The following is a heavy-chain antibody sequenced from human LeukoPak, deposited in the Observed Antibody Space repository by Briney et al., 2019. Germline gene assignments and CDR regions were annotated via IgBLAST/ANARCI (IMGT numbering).Heavy chain of an antibody. CDR1: GFTFSDYW. J-gene: IGHJ4*02. D-gene: IGHD6-13*01. CDR3: KSGGAAPGSFDN. Sequence: GGSLRLSCAASGFTFSDYWMSWMRQAPGKGLEWVANIRYDGDEEYYVDSVKGRFTISRDNAKNSLYLQLNSLRVEDTAVYYCKSGGAAPGSFDNWGQGTLVTVSP. V-gene: IGHV3-7*01. CDR2: IRYDGDEE.